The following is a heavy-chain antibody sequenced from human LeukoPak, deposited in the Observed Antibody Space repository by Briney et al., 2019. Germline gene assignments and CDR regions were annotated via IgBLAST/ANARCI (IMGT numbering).Heavy chain of an antibody. J-gene: IGHJ6*02. CDR3: AKDIGYYGSGAYYNDPSYYYGMDV. V-gene: IGHV3-9*01. CDR1: GFIFDDYA. Sequence: PGRSLRLSCAASGFIFDDYAMHWVRQAPGKGLEWVSGISWNSGRLAYADSVKGRFTISRDNAKNSLYLQMNSLRAEDTALYYCAKDIGYYGSGAYYNDPSYYYGMDVWGQGTTVTVSS. CDR2: ISWNSGRL. D-gene: IGHD3-10*01.